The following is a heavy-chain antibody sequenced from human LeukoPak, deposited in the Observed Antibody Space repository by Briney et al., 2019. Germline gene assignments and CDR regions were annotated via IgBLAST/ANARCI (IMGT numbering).Heavy chain of an antibody. V-gene: IGHV1-46*01. J-gene: IGHJ5*02. CDR3: ARSEGPYDSSSNWFDP. CDR2: INPSGGST. D-gene: IGHD3-22*01. CDR1: GYTFTSYY. Sequence: ASVKVSCKASGYTFTSYYMHWVRQAPGQGLEWMGIINPSGGSTGYAQKFQGRVTMTRDMSTSTVYMELSSLRSEDTAVYYCARSEGPYDSSSNWFDPWGQGTLVTVSS.